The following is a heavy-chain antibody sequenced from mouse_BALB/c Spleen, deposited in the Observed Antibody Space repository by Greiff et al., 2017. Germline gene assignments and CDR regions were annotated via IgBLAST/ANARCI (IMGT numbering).Heavy chain of an antibody. D-gene: IGHD1-1*02. CDR1: GFSLTGYG. J-gene: IGHJ4*01. CDR2: IWGDGST. Sequence: QVQLKESGPGLVAPSQSLSITCTVSGFSLTGYGVNWVRQPPGKGLEWLGMIWGDGSTDYNSALKSRLSISKDNSKSQVFLKMNSLQTDDTARYYCARGGGLWGYRYYAMDYWGQGTSVTVAS. V-gene: IGHV2-6-7*01. CDR3: ARGGGLWGYRYYAMDY.